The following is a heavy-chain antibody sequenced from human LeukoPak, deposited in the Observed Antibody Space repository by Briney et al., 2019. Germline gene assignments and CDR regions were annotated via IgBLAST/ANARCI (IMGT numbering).Heavy chain of an antibody. D-gene: IGHD2-21*02. CDR2: IYSGGST. V-gene: IGHV3-66*01. CDR1: GVTVSSNY. J-gene: IGHJ3*02. Sequence: PGGSLRLSCAASGVTVSSNYMSWVRKAPGKGLEWVSVIYSGGSTYYADSVKGRFTISRDNSKNTLYLQMNSLRAEDTAVYYCARSVVTAIIDAFDIWGQGTMVTVSS. CDR3: ARSVVTAIIDAFDI.